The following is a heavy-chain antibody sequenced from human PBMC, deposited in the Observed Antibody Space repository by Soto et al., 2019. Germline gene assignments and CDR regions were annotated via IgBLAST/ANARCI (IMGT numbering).Heavy chain of an antibody. Sequence: GASVKVSCKASGYTFTSYGISWVRQAPGQGLEWMGWISAYNGNTNYAQKLQGRVTMTTDTSTSTAYMELRSLRSDDTAVYYCARGNYAIFGVVIDWFDPWGQGTLVTVSS. CDR2: ISAYNGNT. CDR3: ARGNYAIFGVVIDWFDP. D-gene: IGHD3-3*01. V-gene: IGHV1-18*01. CDR1: GYTFTSYG. J-gene: IGHJ5*02.